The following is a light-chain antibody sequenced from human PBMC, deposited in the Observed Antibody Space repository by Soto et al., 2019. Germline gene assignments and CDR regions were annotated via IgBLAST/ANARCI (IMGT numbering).Light chain of an antibody. CDR2: DAS. Sequence: IRMYQSPSSVSASVGDRVTITCQASQNINNYLNWYQQKPGRAPKLLIYDASNLEAGVPSRFRGSGSGTDFTFTISRLQPEDIATYYCQQYENLPTFGQGTRLAIK. J-gene: IGKJ5*01. V-gene: IGKV1-33*01. CDR3: QQYENLPT. CDR1: QNINNY.